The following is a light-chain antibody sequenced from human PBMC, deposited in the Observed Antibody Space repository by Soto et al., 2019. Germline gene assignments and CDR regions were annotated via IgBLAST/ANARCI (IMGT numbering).Light chain of an antibody. CDR1: QGIGND. V-gene: IGKV1-6*02. J-gene: IGKJ4*01. CDR2: AAA. CDR3: LQDHNYPLT. Sequence: AIQMAQSPSSLSASVGDRVTITCRASQGIGNDVGWFQQKPGKAPKLLIYAAATFQSGVPLRFSGSRSGTDFTITISSLQPEDFATYYCLQDHNYPLTFGGGTKVEIK.